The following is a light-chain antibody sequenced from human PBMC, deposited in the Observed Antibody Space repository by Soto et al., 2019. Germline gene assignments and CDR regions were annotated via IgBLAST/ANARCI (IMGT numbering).Light chain of an antibody. CDR2: DVN. V-gene: IGLV2-14*03. CDR3: TSWTTSTNMI. J-gene: IGLJ2*01. Sequence: QSALTQPASVSGSPGRSITISCTGTSSDIGAYNFVSWYQQHPGKAPKLMLYDVNIRPSGVSNRFSGSKSGNTASLTISGLQAEDEADYYCTSWTTSTNMIFGGGTKVTVL. CDR1: SSDIGAYNF.